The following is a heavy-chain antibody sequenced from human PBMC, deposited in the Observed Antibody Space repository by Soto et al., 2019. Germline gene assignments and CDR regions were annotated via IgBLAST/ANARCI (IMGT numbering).Heavy chain of an antibody. CDR1: GYTFTGYY. CDR2: INPNSGGT. J-gene: IGHJ5*02. Sequence: RASVKVSCKASGYTFTGYYMHWVRQAPGQGLEWMGWINPNSGGTNYAQKFQGRVTMTRDTSISTAYMELSRLRSDDTAVYYCARDEQLVLSGWFDPWGQGTLVTVSS. V-gene: IGHV1-2*02. CDR3: ARDEQLVLSGWFDP. D-gene: IGHD6-13*01.